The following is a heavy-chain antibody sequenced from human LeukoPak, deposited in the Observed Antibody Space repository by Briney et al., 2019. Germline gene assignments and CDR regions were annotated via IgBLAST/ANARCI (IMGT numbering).Heavy chain of an antibody. CDR2: IIPILGVA. D-gene: IGHD2-2*01. V-gene: IGHV1-69*02. J-gene: IGHJ6*02. Sequence: SVKVSCKASGGTFSSYTISWVRQAPGQGIEWMGRIIPILGVANYAQKFQGRVTITADKSTSTAYMELSSLRSEDTAVYYCARDGVVRPPDCSSTSCPYNYYYYGMDVWGQGTTVTVSS. CDR1: GGTFSSYT. CDR3: ARDGVVRPPDCSSTSCPYNYYYYGMDV.